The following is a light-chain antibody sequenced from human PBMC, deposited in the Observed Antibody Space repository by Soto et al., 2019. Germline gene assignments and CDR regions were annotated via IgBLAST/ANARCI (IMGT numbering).Light chain of an antibody. CDR1: QSVSSY. CDR3: QQRSNWRWT. V-gene: IGKV3-11*01. J-gene: IGKJ1*01. Sequence: EIVLTQSPATLSLSPGERATLSCRASQSVSSYLAWYQQKPGQAPRLLIYDASNRATGIPARFSGSGSGTDFTLTISSLEPADFAVYYCQQRSNWRWTFGQGNKVEIK. CDR2: DAS.